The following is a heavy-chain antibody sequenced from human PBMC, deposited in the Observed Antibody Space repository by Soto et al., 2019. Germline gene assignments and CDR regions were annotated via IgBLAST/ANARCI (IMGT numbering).Heavy chain of an antibody. CDR3: AKDPRNSGWSEEGYGAFDI. V-gene: IGHV3-9*01. J-gene: IGHJ3*02. Sequence: EVQLAESGGGLVQPGRSLRLSCVGSGFNFAENAMHWVRQAPGKGLEWVSGISYKSGKEAYADSVRGRFTISRDNAKSSVYLQMNSLKIADTAVYYCAKDPRNSGWSEEGYGAFDIWGQGTMVTVSS. CDR1: GFNFAENA. CDR2: ISYKSGKE. D-gene: IGHD6-19*01.